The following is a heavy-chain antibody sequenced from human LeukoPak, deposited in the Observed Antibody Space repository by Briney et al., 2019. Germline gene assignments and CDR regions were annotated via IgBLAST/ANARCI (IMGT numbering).Heavy chain of an antibody. J-gene: IGHJ6*03. CDR3: ARAAAGDPRYYYYYMDV. CDR1: GGTFSSYA. Sequence: ASVKVSCKASGGTFSSYAISWVRQAPGQGLEWMGRINPSGGSTSYAQKFQGRVTMTRDTSTSTVYMELSSLRSEDTAVYYCARAAAGDPRYYYYYMDVWGKGTTVTISS. V-gene: IGHV1-46*01. CDR2: INPSGGST. D-gene: IGHD6-13*01.